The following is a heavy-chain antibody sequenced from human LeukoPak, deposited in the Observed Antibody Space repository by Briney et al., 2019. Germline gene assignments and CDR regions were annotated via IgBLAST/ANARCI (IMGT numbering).Heavy chain of an antibody. D-gene: IGHD5-18*01. CDR3: ARGSVDTAMNHY. Sequence: SVKVSCKASVGTFSSYAISWVRQAPGQGLEWMGRIIPILGIANYAQKFQGRVTITADKSTSTAYMELSSLRSEDTAVYYCARGSVDTAMNHYWGQGTLVTVSS. CDR2: IIPILGIA. J-gene: IGHJ4*02. CDR1: VGTFSSYA. V-gene: IGHV1-69*04.